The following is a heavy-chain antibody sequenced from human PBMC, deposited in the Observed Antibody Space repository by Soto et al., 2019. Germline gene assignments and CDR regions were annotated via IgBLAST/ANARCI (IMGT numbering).Heavy chain of an antibody. D-gene: IGHD2-21*02. V-gene: IGHV1-3*01. CDR1: GYTFTSYA. CDR3: SRDFQGHGGDDLFDY. J-gene: IGHJ4*02. CDR2: INAGNGNT. Sequence: QVQLVQSGAEVKKPGASVKVSCKASGYTFTSYAMHWVRQAPGQRLEWMGWINAGNGNTKYSQKFQGRVTITRDTSXXTAYMELSSLRSEDTAVYDCSRDFQGHGGDDLFDYWGQGTLVTVSS.